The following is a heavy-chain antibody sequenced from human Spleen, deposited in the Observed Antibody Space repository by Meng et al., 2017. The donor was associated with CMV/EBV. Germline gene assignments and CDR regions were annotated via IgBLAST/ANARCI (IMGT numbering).Heavy chain of an antibody. CDR1: GFTFDDYG. Sequence: EVQLGDSGGGGVRPGGSLRLSCAASGFTFDDYGMSWVRQAPGKGLEWVSGINWNGGSTGYADSVKGRFTISRDNAKNSLYLQMNSLRVDDSAVYYCGRDLTGERDHWGQGTLVTVSS. CDR3: GRDLTGERDH. CDR2: INWNGGST. V-gene: IGHV3-20*04. J-gene: IGHJ4*02. D-gene: IGHD7-27*01.